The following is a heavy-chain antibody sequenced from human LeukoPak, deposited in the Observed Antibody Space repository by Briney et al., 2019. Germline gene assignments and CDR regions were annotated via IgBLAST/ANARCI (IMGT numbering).Heavy chain of an antibody. CDR2: IAPDGSRT. V-gene: IGHV3-74*01. J-gene: IGHJ4*02. D-gene: IGHD6-19*01. CDR1: GFTLSAYW. CDR3: ARDPSRIAVAGTIDY. Sequence: PGGSLRLSCAASGFTLSAYWMHWVRQAPGRGLVWVSRIAPDGSRTDYADSVKGRFTISRDNSKNTLYLQMNSLRAEDTAVYYCARDPSRIAVAGTIDYWGQGTLVTVSS.